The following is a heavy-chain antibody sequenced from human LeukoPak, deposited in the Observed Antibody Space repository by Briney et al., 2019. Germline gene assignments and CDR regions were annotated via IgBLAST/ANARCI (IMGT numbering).Heavy chain of an antibody. CDR1: GGSISSSSYY. Sequence: SETLSLTCTVSGGSISSSSYYWGWIRQPPGKELEWIGSIYYSGSTYYNPSLKSRVTISVDTSKNQFSLKLSSVTAADTAVYYCARDGRVWFGELLPDYWGQGTLVTVSS. D-gene: IGHD3-10*01. CDR2: IYYSGST. J-gene: IGHJ4*02. CDR3: ARDGRVWFGELLPDY. V-gene: IGHV4-39*07.